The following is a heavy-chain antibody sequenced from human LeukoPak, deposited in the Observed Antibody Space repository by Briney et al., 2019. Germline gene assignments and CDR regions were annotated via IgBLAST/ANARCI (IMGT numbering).Heavy chain of an antibody. CDR2: IDYSGTT. D-gene: IGHD6-13*01. J-gene: IGHJ4*02. CDR3: ARRGQAAGSKGAFDY. V-gene: IGHV4-39*01. CDR1: GGSISSTSYY. Sequence: ASETLSLTCTVSGGSISSTSYYWAWIRQPPGRGLEWIGSIDYSGTTYYNPSLKSRVTISVDTSKNRFSLKLSSVTASDTAKYFCARRGQAAGSKGAFDYWGQGTLVTVSS.